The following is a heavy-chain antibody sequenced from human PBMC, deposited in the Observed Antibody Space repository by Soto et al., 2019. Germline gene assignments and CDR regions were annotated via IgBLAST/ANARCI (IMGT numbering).Heavy chain of an antibody. D-gene: IGHD6-19*01. V-gene: IGHV1-46*01. Sequence: QVHLVQSGAEVKKPGASVNVSCQASGSITNHHMHWVRQAPGQGLGWMGIFNPSGLSTKYAQKFQGRVNITRDTSTSTVYMELSSLTSEDTAVYFCAKVTHRGPIAVAGPLGSWGQGTLVIVSS. CDR1: GSITNHH. CDR2: FNPSGLST. J-gene: IGHJ4*02. CDR3: AKVTHRGPIAVAGPLGS.